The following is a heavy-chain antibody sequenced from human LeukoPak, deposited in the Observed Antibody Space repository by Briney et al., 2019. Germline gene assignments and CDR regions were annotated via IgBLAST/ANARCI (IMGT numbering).Heavy chain of an antibody. V-gene: IGHV1-69*05. CDR2: IIPIFGTA. J-gene: IGHJ5*02. D-gene: IGHD5-18*01. CDR1: GGTFSSYA. CDR3: ARVWRPRGYSYGGDWFDP. Sequence: SVKVSCKASGGTFSSYAISWVRQAPGQRLEWMGGIIPIFGTANYAQKFQGRVTITTDESTSTAYMELSSLRSEDTAVYYCARVWRPRGYSYGGDWFDPWGQGTLVTVSS.